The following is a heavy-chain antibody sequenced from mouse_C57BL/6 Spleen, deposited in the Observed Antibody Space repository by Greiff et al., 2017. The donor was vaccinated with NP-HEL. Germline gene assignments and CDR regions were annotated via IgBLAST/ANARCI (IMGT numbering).Heavy chain of an antibody. V-gene: IGHV1-76*01. D-gene: IGHD2-3*01. Sequence: QVHVKQSGAELVRPGASVKLSCKASGYTFTDYYINWVKQRPGQGLEWIARIYPGSGNTYYNEKFKGKATLTAEKSSSTAYMQLSSLTSEDSAVYFCARSGDGYYSWFAYWGQGTLVTVSA. J-gene: IGHJ3*01. CDR2: IYPGSGNT. CDR1: GYTFTDYY. CDR3: ARSGDGYYSWFAY.